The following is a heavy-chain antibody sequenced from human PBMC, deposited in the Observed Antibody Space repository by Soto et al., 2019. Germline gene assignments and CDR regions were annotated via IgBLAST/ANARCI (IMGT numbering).Heavy chain of an antibody. Sequence: EVQLLESGGGLVQPGGSLRLSCVASGFTFSSYAMSWVRQAPGRGLEWVSAIGGSGGSTYYADSVKGRFTISRDNSKNTLYLQMNRLRAEDTAVYYCAKGRTSRSYYSFFDFWGQGSLVTVSS. D-gene: IGHD3-10*01. J-gene: IGHJ4*02. V-gene: IGHV3-23*01. CDR2: IGGSGGST. CDR3: AKGRTSRSYYSFFDF. CDR1: GFTFSSYA.